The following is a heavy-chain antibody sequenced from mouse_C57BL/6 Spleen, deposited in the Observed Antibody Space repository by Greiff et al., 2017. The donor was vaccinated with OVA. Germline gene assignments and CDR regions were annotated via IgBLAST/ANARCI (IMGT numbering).Heavy chain of an antibody. Sequence: EVMLVESGGGLVQPGGSLSLSCAASGFTFTDYYMSWVRQPPGKALEWLGFIRNKANGYTTEYSASVKGRFTISRDNSQSILYLQMNALRAEDSATYYCARFYDGYLYAMDYWGQGTSVTVSS. CDR1: GFTFTDYY. J-gene: IGHJ4*01. D-gene: IGHD2-3*01. CDR3: ARFYDGYLYAMDY. CDR2: IRNKANGYTT. V-gene: IGHV7-3*01.